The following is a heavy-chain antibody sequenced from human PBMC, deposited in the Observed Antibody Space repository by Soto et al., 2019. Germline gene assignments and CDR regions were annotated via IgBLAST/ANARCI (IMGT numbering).Heavy chain of an antibody. CDR3: ARDQSYYDSSGYGMDV. CDR2: IYYSGST. CDR1: GGSISSGGYY. J-gene: IGHJ6*02. V-gene: IGHV4-31*03. Sequence: SEALSLTCTVSGGSISSGGYYWSWIRQHPGKGLEWIGYIYYSGSTYYNPSLKSRVTISVDTSKNQFSLKLSSVTAADTAVYYCARDQSYYDSSGYGMDVWGQGTTVTVS. D-gene: IGHD3-22*01.